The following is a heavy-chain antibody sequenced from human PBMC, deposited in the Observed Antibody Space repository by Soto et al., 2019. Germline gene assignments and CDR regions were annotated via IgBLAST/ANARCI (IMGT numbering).Heavy chain of an antibody. CDR1: GDSISSGNKY. CDR2: IFSSGTT. Sequence: PSETLSLTCTVSGDSISSGNKYWSWIRQPPGKGLEWIGYIFSSGTTYYNPSLKSRLTMTLDASQNQFSLKLNSLTDADTAVYFCDRVTSPVDYYYAVDVWGQLSTVTVPS. V-gene: IGHV4-30-4*01. CDR3: DRVTSPVDYYYAVDV. J-gene: IGHJ6*02.